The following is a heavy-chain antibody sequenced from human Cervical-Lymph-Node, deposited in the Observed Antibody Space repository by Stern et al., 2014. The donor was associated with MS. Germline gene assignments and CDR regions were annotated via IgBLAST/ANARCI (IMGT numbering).Heavy chain of an antibody. J-gene: IGHJ4*02. CDR1: GFTFTSYS. Sequence: VQLVQSGAEVKKPGASVKVSCKASGFTFTSYSMHWVRQAPGQRLEWMGWINAGNGDTRYSQKFQGRVSITGDTSASTAYMELNSLRSEDTTVYYCARGYNYGTIGDYWGQGTLSPSPQ. CDR2: INAGNGDT. CDR3: ARGYNYGTIGDY. V-gene: IGHV1-3*01. D-gene: IGHD3-10*01.